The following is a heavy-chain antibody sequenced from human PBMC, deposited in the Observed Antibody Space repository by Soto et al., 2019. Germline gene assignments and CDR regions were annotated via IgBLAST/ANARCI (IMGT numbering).Heavy chain of an antibody. CDR1: GFTFSSYG. V-gene: IGHV3-30*18. Sequence: PGGSLRLSCAASGFTFSSYGVHWVRQAPGKGLEWVASVSYDGSNKHYADSVKGRFTISRDNSRNTLDLQMNSLRAEDTAVYYCAKDTYYYDRSGYYTYDHGGQGTRVTVSS. CDR2: VSYDGSNK. CDR3: AKDTYYYDRSGYYTYDH. J-gene: IGHJ4*02. D-gene: IGHD3-22*01.